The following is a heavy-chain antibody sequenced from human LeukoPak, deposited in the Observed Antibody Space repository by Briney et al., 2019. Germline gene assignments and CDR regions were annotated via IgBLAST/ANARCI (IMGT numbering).Heavy chain of an antibody. V-gene: IGHV3-64*01. D-gene: IGHD6-19*01. CDR1: GFTFSSYA. CDR3: ARDGKWLVPYYYGMDV. J-gene: IGHJ6*02. Sequence: GGSLRLSCAASGFTFSSYAMHWVRQAPGKGLEYVSAISSNGGSTYYANSVKGRFTISRDNSKNTLYLQMGSLGAEDMAVYYCARDGKWLVPYYYGMDVWGQGTTVTVSS. CDR2: ISSNGGST.